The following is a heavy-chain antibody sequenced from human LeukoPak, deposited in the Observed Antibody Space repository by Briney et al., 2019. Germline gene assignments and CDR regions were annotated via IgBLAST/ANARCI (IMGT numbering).Heavy chain of an antibody. D-gene: IGHD4-17*01. Sequence: ASVKVSCKASGYTFTSYDINWVRQATGQGLEWMGWMNPNSGNTGNAQKFQGRVTMARNTSISTAYMELSSLRSEDTAVYYCASSPYGDRIDYWGQGTLVTVSS. CDR2: MNPNSGNT. CDR1: GYTFTSYD. V-gene: IGHV1-8*01. CDR3: ASSPYGDRIDY. J-gene: IGHJ4*02.